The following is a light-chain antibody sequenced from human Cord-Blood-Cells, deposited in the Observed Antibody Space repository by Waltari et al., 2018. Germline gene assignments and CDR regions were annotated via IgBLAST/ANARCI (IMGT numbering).Light chain of an antibody. CDR1: SSDVWSYNL. CDR2: EGS. J-gene: IGLJ3*02. CDR3: CSYAGSSTLV. V-gene: IGLV2-23*01. Sequence: QPALTQPASVSGSPGQSITISCTGTSSDVWSYNLVSWYQQHPGKAPKLMVYEGSKRPSGVSNRFSGSKSGNTASLTISGLQAEDEADYYCCSYAGSSTLVFGGGTKLTVL.